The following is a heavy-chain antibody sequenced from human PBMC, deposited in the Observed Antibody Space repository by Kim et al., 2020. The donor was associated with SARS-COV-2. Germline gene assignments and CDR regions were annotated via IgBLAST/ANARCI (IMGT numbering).Heavy chain of an antibody. CDR2: IRSDGSNK. CDR1: GFTFSVYG. Sequence: GGSLRLSCAASGFTFSVYGMHWVRQAPGKGLEWVAVIRSDGSNKYYADSVKGRFTISRDNSKNMLFLQMNSLRAEDTAVYYCANFESWGQGTLVTVAS. V-gene: IGHV3-33*06. CDR3: ANFES. J-gene: IGHJ4*02.